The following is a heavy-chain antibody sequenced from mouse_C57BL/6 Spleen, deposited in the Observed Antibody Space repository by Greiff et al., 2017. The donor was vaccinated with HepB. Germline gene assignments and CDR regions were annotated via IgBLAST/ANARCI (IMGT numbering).Heavy chain of an antibody. V-gene: IGHV1-59*01. CDR2: IDPSDSYT. CDR3: ASLYYGSSPSYWYFDV. Sequence: VQLQQSGAELVRPGTSVKLSCKASGYTFTSYWMHWVKQRPGQGLEWIGVIDPSDSYTNYNQKFKGKATLTVGPSSSTAHMQLSSLTSEDSAVYYCASLYYGSSPSYWYFDVWGTGTTVTVSS. D-gene: IGHD1-1*01. J-gene: IGHJ1*03. CDR1: GYTFTSYW.